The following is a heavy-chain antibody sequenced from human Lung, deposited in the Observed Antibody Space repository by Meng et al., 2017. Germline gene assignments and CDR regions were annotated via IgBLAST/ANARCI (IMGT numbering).Heavy chain of an antibody. Sequence: QDQLQQWGAGLLKPSETLSLTCVVSGGSFSDYYWSWIRQPPGKGLEWIGEINHSGSTNYNPSLESRATISVDTSQNNLSLKLSSVTAADSAVYYCARGPTTMAHDFDYWGQGTLVTVSS. CDR2: INHSGST. V-gene: IGHV4-34*01. J-gene: IGHJ4*02. CDR3: ARGPTTMAHDFDY. CDR1: GGSFSDYY. D-gene: IGHD4-11*01.